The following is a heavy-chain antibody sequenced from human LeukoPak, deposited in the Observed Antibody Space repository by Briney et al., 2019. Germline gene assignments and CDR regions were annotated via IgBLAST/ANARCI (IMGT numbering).Heavy chain of an antibody. V-gene: IGHV3-15*01. CDR1: GFTFSNAW. D-gene: IGHD6-19*01. Sequence: GGSLRLSCAASGFTFSNAWMSWVRQAPGKGLEWIGRIRSKTDGGTTDYAAPRKDTLTISREDSKNTLFLQINSLKTEDTAVYYCTTYVAVAGTRHFDSWGQGALVTVSS. CDR3: TTYVAVAGTRHFDS. J-gene: IGHJ4*02. CDR2: IRSKTDGGTT.